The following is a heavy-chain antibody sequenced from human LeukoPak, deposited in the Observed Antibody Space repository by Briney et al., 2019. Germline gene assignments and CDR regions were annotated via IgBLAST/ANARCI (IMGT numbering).Heavy chain of an antibody. D-gene: IGHD6-6*01. CDR2: INSDARST. CDR1: GFTFSNYW. V-gene: IGHV3-74*01. Sequence: GGSLRLSCAASGFTFSNYWMHWVRQAPGKGLVWVSRINSDARSTSYADSVKGRFTISRDNAKNTLYLQMNSLKIEDTAVYYCTRLGIAPRDFDYWGQGTLVTVSS. CDR3: TRLGIAPRDFDY. J-gene: IGHJ4*02.